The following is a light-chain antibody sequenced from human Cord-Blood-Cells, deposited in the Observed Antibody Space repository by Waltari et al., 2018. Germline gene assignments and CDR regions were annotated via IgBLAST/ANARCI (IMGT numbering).Light chain of an antibody. CDR2: GAS. V-gene: IGKV3-15*01. CDR1: QSVSRN. CDR3: QQYNSWPFT. Sequence: EIVMTQSPATLSVSPGARATLSCRASQSVSRNLAWYQQKPGQAPRLLIYGASTRATGIPARFSGSGSGTEFTLTISSLQSEDFAVYYCQQYNSWPFTFGPGTKVEIK. J-gene: IGKJ3*01.